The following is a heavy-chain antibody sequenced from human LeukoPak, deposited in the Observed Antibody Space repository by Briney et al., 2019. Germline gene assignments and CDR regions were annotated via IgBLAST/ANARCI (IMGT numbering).Heavy chain of an antibody. J-gene: IGHJ4*02. D-gene: IGHD3-22*01. V-gene: IGHV3-33*01. CDR1: GFTSSSYG. CDR2: IWYDGSNK. CDR3: ARGAYYDSSGPIDY. Sequence: GGSLRLSCAASGFTSSSYGMHWVRQAPGKGLEWVAIIWYDGSNKYYADSVKGRFTISRDNSKKTLYLQMNSLRAGDTAVYYCARGAYYDSSGPIDYWGQGTLVTVSS.